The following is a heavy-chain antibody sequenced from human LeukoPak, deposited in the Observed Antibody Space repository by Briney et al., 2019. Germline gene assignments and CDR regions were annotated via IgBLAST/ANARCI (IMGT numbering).Heavy chain of an antibody. CDR2: IWYDGSNK. D-gene: IGHD3-22*01. CDR3: ARENDSSGYYYFDH. CDR1: GFTFSSYG. V-gene: IGHV3-33*01. Sequence: PGRSLRLSCAASGFTFSSYGMHWVRQAPGKGLEWVAVIWYDGSNKYYADSVKGRFTISRDNSKNTLYLQMNSLRAEDTAVYYCARENDSSGYYYFDHWGQGTLVTVSS. J-gene: IGHJ4*02.